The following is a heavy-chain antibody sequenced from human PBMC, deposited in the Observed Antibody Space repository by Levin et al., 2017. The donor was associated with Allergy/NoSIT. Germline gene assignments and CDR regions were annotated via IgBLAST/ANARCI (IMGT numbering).Heavy chain of an antibody. CDR2: IYYSGPT. D-gene: IGHD3-10*01. CDR1: GASISPYY. Sequence: SETLSLTCTVSGASISPYYWSWIRQSPGKGLEWIGYIYYSGPTNYSPSLKSRVTISVDTSKNQFSLKLSSVTAADTAVYYCARYYSGSGSYYNNWFDPWSQGTLVTVSS. J-gene: IGHJ5*02. V-gene: IGHV4-59*01. CDR3: ARYYSGSGSYYNNWFDP.